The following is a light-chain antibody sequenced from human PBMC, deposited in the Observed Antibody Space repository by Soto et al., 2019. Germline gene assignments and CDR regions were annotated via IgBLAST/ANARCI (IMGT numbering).Light chain of an antibody. Sequence: DIQLTQSPSFLSASVGDRVTITCRASQGISSYLAWYQQKPGKAPKLLIYAASTLQSGVPSRFSGSGSGTEFTLTISILQPEDFATYYCQQLNSYRVTFGPGTKVDIK. CDR3: QQLNSYRVT. V-gene: IGKV1-9*01. CDR1: QGISSY. J-gene: IGKJ3*01. CDR2: AAS.